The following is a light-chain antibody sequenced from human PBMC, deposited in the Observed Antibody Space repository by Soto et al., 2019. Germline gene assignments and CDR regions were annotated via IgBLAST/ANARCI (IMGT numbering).Light chain of an antibody. CDR3: AAWDDSLSA. Sequence: QSVLTQPPSASGTPGQRVTISCSGSSSNIGSNYVYWYQQLPGTAPKLLIYRNNQRPSGVPDRFSGSKSGTSASLAISGLRFEDEADYYCAAWDDSLSAFGGGTKLTVL. CDR1: SSNIGSNY. J-gene: IGLJ2*01. V-gene: IGLV1-47*01. CDR2: RNN.